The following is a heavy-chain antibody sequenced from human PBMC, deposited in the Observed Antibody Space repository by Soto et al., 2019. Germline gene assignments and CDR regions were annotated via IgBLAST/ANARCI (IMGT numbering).Heavy chain of an antibody. CDR3: AKGAIGRLDY. CDR1: GFGFSNYA. V-gene: IGHV3-23*01. D-gene: IGHD1-26*01. CDR2: IRASGVTT. Sequence: PVGSLRLSCAGSGFGFSNYAMSWVRQTPTKGLEWVSTIRASGVTTFYAEYARGRFTISRDNSKDTLYLQMNSLTAEDTALYYCAKGAIGRLDYWGQGTQVTVSS. J-gene: IGHJ4*02.